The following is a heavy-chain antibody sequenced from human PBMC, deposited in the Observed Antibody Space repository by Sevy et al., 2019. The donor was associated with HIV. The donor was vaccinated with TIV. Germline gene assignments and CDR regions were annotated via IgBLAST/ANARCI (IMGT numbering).Heavy chain of an antibody. D-gene: IGHD3-16*01. V-gene: IGHV3-30-3*01. CDR1: GFTFTRYA. CDR2: VSKEGTNK. CDR3: ARDPHSVPHWGSFDS. J-gene: IGHJ4*02. Sequence: GGSLRLSCEASGFTFTRYAFHWVRQAPGKGLEWVAVVSKEGTNKYYADSVQGRFTISRDNSRNTMNLQMQSLRADDTAVYFCARDPHSVPHWGSFDSWGQGTLVTVSS.